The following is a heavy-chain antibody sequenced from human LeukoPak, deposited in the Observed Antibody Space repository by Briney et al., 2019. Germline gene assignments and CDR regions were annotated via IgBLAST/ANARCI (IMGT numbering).Heavy chain of an antibody. CDR3: ARLGGFGGSYYYNY. CDR2: INHSGST. J-gene: IGHJ4*02. Sequence: PSETLSLTCAVYGGSFSGYYWSWIRQPPGKGLEWIGEINHSGSTNYNPSLKSRVTISVDTSKNQFSLKLSSVTAADTAVYYCARLGGFGGSYYYNYWGQGTLVTVSS. V-gene: IGHV4-34*01. CDR1: GGSFSGYY. D-gene: IGHD1-26*01.